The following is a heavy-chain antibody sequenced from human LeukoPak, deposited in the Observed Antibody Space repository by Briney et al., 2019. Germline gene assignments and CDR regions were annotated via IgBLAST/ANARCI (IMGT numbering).Heavy chain of an antibody. CDR3: VGYCNGISCGGSGYGMDV. D-gene: IGHD3-22*01. J-gene: IGHJ6*02. Sequence: GGSLRLSCSASGFTFSTYAMHWVRQAPGKGLQYVSAVSGNGGSTYYADSVKGRFTISRDNSKNTLYFQMSSLRADDTAVYYCVGYCNGISCGGSGYGMDVWGQETTVTVSS. CDR2: VSGNGGST. V-gene: IGHV3-64D*06. CDR1: GFTFSTYA.